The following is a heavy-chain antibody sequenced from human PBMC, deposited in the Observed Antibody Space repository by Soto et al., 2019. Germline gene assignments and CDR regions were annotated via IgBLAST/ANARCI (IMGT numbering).Heavy chain of an antibody. J-gene: IGHJ4*02. CDR3: AKTEEAVAGNVCDY. V-gene: IGHV3-23*01. D-gene: IGHD6-19*01. CDR1: GFTFSNYA. CDR2: IGGSGGST. Sequence: PGGSLRLSCAASGFTFSNYAMGWVRQAPGKGLEWVSAIGGSGGSTYHADFVKGRFTISRDNSKNTLYLQMNSLRVEDTAVYYCAKTEEAVAGNVCDYWGQGTLVTVYS.